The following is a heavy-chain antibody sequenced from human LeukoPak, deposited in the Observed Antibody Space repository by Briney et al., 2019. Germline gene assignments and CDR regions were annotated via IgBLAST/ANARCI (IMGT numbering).Heavy chain of an antibody. D-gene: IGHD1-26*01. V-gene: IGHV4-34*01. CDR1: GGSFSGYY. J-gene: IGHJ4*02. CDR3: ARADSGSYYRTDY. CDR2: INHSGST. Sequence: SETLSLTCAVYGGSFSGYYWSWIRQPPGKGLEWIGEINHSGSTNYNPSLKSRVAISVDTSKNQFSLKLSSVTAADTAVYYCARADSGSYYRTDYWGQGTLVTVSS.